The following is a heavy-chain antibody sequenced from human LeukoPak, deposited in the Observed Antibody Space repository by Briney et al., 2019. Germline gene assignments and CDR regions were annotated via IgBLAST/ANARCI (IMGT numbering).Heavy chain of an antibody. CDR1: GFPFSNTW. V-gene: IGHV3-15*01. J-gene: IGHJ4*02. CDR2: IQSKTDGGTT. D-gene: IGHD3-10*01. CDR3: TTATPHYFGSGSYSDTRYYFDS. Sequence: GGSLRLSCAASGFPFSNTWMSWVRQAPGRGLEWAGRIQSKTDGGTTDYAAPVKGRFTISRDDSKNTLYLQMNSLKSEDTAVYYCTTATPHYFGSGSYSDTRYYFDSWGQGTLVTVSS.